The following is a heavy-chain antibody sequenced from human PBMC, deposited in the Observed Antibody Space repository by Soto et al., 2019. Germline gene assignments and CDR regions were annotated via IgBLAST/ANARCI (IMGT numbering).Heavy chain of an antibody. D-gene: IGHD1-26*01. Sequence: PSETLSLTCAVYCGSFSGYYWSWIRQPPGKGLEWIGEINHSGSTNYNPSLKSRVTISVDTSKNQFSLKLSSVTAADTAVYYCARVRGSYYGTLTPYYFDYWGQGTLVTVSS. V-gene: IGHV4-34*01. CDR3: ARVRGSYYGTLTPYYFDY. CDR1: CGSFSGYY. CDR2: INHSGST. J-gene: IGHJ4*02.